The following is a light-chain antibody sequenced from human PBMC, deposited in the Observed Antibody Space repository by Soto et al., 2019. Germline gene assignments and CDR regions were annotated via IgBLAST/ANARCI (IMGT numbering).Light chain of an antibody. V-gene: IGKV1-39*01. CDR3: QQSYISPTT. J-gene: IGKJ1*01. CDR2: AAS. CDR1: QDIGNS. Sequence: DIPMTQSPSSLSGSVGDRVTITCQASQDIGNSVNWYQQKPGKAPKLLIFAASSLQSGVPSRFSGSRSGPDFTLTISSLQPEDFATYYCQQSYISPTTFGQGTKVDIK.